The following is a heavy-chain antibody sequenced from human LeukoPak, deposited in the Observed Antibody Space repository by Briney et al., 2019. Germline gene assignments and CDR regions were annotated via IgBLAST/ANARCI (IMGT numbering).Heavy chain of an antibody. D-gene: IGHD3-9*01. Sequence: GGSLRLSCAASGFTFSNYAIHWVRQAPGKGLEWVALISYDGSNKYYADSVKGRFTISRDNSKNTLYLQMNSLRAEDTAVYYCARGPPGSIRYFDWFFDYWGQGTLVTVSS. V-gene: IGHV3-30*14. CDR2: ISYDGSNK. CDR3: ARGPPGSIRYFDWFFDY. J-gene: IGHJ4*02. CDR1: GFTFSNYA.